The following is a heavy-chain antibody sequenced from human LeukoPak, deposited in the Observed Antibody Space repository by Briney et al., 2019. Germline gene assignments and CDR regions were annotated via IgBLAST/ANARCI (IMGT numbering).Heavy chain of an antibody. CDR2: VSYDGSNK. J-gene: IGHJ3*02. Sequence: PGGSLRLSCAASGFTFNSYAMHWVRQAPGKGLEWVAIVSYDGSNKYSADSVKGRFTISRDNSKNTLFLQMNSLRPDDTAVYYCARDMYDAFDAFDIWGQGTMVTVSS. CDR3: ARDMYDAFDAFDI. D-gene: IGHD2-8*01. V-gene: IGHV3-30-3*01. CDR1: GFTFNSYA.